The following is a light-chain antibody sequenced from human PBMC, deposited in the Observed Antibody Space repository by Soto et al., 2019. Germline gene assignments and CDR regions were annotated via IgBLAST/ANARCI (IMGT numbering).Light chain of an antibody. V-gene: IGKV1-27*01. CDR3: QRYHSALLT. CDR1: QDIRNY. J-gene: IGKJ3*01. Sequence: DIQMTQSPSSLSASVGDRVTMTCRASQDIRNYVAWYQQKPGEVPKLLIYAASTLQSGVPARFSGGGFGTDFTLTISSLRPEDVATYYCQRYHSALLTFGPGTKVDPK. CDR2: AAS.